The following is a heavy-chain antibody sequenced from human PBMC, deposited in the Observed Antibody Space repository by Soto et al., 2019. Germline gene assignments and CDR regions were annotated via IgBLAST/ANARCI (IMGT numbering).Heavy chain of an antibody. Sequence: PSETLSLTCTVSGGSISSNTYHWGWIRQPPGKGLEWIGSIYFSGTTYYNPSLKSRVTISVDTSKNQFSLNLNSVTATDTAVYYCAGGKHPGLHYGVLRGHYYYGLDVWGQGTTVTVSS. J-gene: IGHJ6*02. D-gene: IGHD4-17*01. CDR2: IYFSGTT. V-gene: IGHV4-39*01. CDR1: GGSISSNTYH. CDR3: AGGKHPGLHYGVLRGHYYYGLDV.